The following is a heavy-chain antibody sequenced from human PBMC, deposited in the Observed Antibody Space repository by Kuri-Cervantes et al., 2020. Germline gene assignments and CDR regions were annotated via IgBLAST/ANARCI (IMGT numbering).Heavy chain of an antibody. CDR3: ARAIHGPFDY. V-gene: IGHV4-4*02. CDR2: IYHSGST. D-gene: IGHD5-18*01. CDR1: GGSISSSNW. Sequence: SETLSLTCAVSGGSISSSNWWSWVRQPPGKGREWMGGIYHSGSTNYNPSLKSRVTISVDKSKNQFSLKLSTVTAAATAVHYCARAIHGPFDYWGQGTLVTVSS. J-gene: IGHJ4*02.